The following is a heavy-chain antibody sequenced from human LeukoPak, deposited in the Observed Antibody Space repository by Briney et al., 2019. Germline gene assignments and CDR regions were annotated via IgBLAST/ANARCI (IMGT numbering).Heavy chain of an antibody. D-gene: IGHD6-13*01. J-gene: IGHJ4*02. CDR1: GYSFTSYW. CDR2: IYPGDSDT. CDR3: ARLIGIAAAGYFDY. V-gene: IGHV5-51*01. Sequence: GESLKISCQGSGYSFTSYWIGWVGRMPGKGLEWMGIIYPGDSDTRYSPSFQGQVTISADKSISTAYLQWSSLKASDTAMYYCARLIGIAAAGYFDYWGQGTLVTVSS.